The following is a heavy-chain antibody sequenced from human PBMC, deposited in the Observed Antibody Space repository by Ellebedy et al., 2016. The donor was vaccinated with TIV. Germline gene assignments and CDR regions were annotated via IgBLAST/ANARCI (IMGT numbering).Heavy chain of an antibody. J-gene: IGHJ2*01. CDR2: INEDGTKK. CDR1: GFTLTNYW. D-gene: IGHD4-17*01. CDR3: ARAIYGASYL. Sequence: GESLKISCTASGFTLTNYWMTWVRQAPGRGLEWVVNINEDGTKKHFVDSVRGRFTISRDDAGNSLYLQMSSLGAEDTAVYYCARAIYGASYLWGRGTLVTVSS. V-gene: IGHV3-7*01.